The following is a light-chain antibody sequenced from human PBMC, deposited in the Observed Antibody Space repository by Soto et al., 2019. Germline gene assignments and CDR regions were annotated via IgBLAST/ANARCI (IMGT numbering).Light chain of an antibody. J-gene: IGKJ1*01. CDR1: QSVSSCY. CDR3: QQDYNLRT. CDR2: GAS. V-gene: IGKV3D-7*01. Sequence: PGKRVTLSCRASQSVSSCYLTWYQQKPGQAPRLLSYGASTRATSIPARFSGSGSGTDFTLTISSLQPEDFAVYYCQQDYNLRTFGQGTKVEIK.